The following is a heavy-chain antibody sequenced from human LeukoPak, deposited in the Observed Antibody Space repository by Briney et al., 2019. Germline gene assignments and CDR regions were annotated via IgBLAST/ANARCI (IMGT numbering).Heavy chain of an antibody. J-gene: IGHJ3*02. CDR3: ARGSIFLWYAFDI. V-gene: IGHV3-23*01. Sequence: GGSLRLSCTTPKFNFHNYGLTWVRQAPGKELEWVSSISGSGGSTQYAASVQGRFTISRDNSKNTLYLQMNSLRAEDTAVYYCARGSIFLWYAFDIWGQGTMVTVSS. D-gene: IGHD3-10*01. CDR1: KFNFHNYG. CDR2: ISGSGGST.